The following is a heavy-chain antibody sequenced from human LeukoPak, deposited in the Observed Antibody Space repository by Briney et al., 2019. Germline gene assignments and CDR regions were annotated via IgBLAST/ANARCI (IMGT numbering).Heavy chain of an antibody. CDR3: ARDIDSNGLYAWY. CDR2: ISAYNGNT. CDR1: GYTFTSYG. J-gene: IGHJ4*02. Sequence: ASVKVSCKASGYTFTSYGISWVRQAPGQGLEWMGWISAYNGNTNYAQKLQGRVIMTTDTSTSTAHMELRSLRSDDSAVYYCARDIDSNGLYAWYWGQGTLVTVSS. V-gene: IGHV1-18*01. D-gene: IGHD3-16*01.